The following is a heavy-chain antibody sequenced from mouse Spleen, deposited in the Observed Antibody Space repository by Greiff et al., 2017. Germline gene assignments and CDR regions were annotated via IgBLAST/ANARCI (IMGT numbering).Heavy chain of an antibody. CDR1: GFSLTSYG. CDR3: ARHVDYYGSSYWYFDV. CDR2: IWSDGST. J-gene: IGHJ1*01. Sequence: QVQLKETGPGLVAPSQSLSITCTVSGFSLTSYGVHWVRQPPGKGLEWLVVIWSDGSTNYNSALKSRLSISKDNSKSQVFLKMNSLQTDDTAMYYCARHVDYYGSSYWYFDVWGAGTTVTVSS. V-gene: IGHV2-6-1*01. D-gene: IGHD1-1*01.